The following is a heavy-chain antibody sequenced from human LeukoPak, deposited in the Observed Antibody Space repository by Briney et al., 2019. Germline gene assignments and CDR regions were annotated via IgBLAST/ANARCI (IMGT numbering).Heavy chain of an antibody. V-gene: IGHV3-23*01. CDR2: ISGSGGST. CDR1: GFTFSSYA. J-gene: IGHJ3*02. Sequence: GGSLRLSCAASGFTFSSYAMSWVRQAPGKGLEWVSAISGSGGSTYYADSVKGRFTISRDNAKNSLYLQMNSLRAEDTAVYYCARSTMIVVVITSDAFDIWGQGTMVTVSS. D-gene: IGHD3-22*01. CDR3: ARSTMIVVVITSDAFDI.